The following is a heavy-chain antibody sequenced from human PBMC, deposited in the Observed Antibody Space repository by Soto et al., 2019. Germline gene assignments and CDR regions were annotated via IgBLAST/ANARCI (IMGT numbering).Heavy chain of an antibody. Sequence: QVQLQESGPGRVKPSQTLSLTCTVSGGSISSGDYYWSWIRQPPGKGLEWIGYIYYSGSTYYNPSLKSRVTISVDTSKNQFSLKLSSVTAADTAVYYCARSYYDILTGYYWDDAFDIWGQGTMVTVSS. CDR3: ARSYYDILTGYYWDDAFDI. V-gene: IGHV4-30-4*01. J-gene: IGHJ3*02. D-gene: IGHD3-9*01. CDR1: GGSISSGDYY. CDR2: IYYSGST.